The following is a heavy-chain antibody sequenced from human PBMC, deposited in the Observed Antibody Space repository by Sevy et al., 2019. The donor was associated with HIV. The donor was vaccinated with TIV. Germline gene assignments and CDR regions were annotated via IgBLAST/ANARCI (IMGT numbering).Heavy chain of an antibody. D-gene: IGHD3-3*01. V-gene: IGHV4-34*01. J-gene: IGHJ5*02. CDR1: GGSFSGYY. CDR2: INHSGST. CDR3: ARGLDDFWSGYYTGVWFDP. Sequence: SETLSLTCAVYGGSFSGYYWSWIRQPPGKGLEWIGEINHSGSTNYNPSLKSRVTISVDTSKNQFSLKLSSVTAADTAVYYCARGLDDFWSGYYTGVWFDPWGQGTLVTVSS.